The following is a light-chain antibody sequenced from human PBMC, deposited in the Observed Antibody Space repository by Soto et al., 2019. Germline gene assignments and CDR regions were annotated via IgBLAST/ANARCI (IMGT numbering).Light chain of an antibody. CDR1: QSVSSY. CDR2: DAS. Sequence: EIVLTPSPATLSLSPGERATLSCRASQSVSSYLAWYQQKPGQAPRLLIYDASNRATGIPARFSGSGSGTDFTLTISSLEPEDFAVYYCQQRSIWPPRWTFGQGTKVDIK. CDR3: QQRSIWPPRWT. J-gene: IGKJ1*01. V-gene: IGKV3-11*01.